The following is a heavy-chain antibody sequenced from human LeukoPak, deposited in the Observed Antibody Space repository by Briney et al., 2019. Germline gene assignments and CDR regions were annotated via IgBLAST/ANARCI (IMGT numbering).Heavy chain of an antibody. D-gene: IGHD4/OR15-4a*01. Sequence: GGSLRLSCAASGFTFSAYWMNWVRDAPGKGLVWVSRINFDGSSLGYADSVKGRFTISRDNAKNTLYLQMNSLRAEDTAIYYCGRVQVLGTYDWFDPWGQGTLVTVSS. J-gene: IGHJ5*02. CDR1: GFTFSAYW. CDR3: GRVQVLGTYDWFDP. CDR2: INFDGSSL. V-gene: IGHV3-74*01.